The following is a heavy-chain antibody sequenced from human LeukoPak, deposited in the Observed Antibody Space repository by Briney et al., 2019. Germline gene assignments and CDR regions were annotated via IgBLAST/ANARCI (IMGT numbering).Heavy chain of an antibody. CDR1: GYTFTSYY. J-gene: IGHJ1*01. D-gene: IGHD2-15*01. V-gene: IGHV1-2*02. CDR3: ARDLVVVVAATPEAVQH. CDR2: INPNSGGT. Sequence: ASVKVSCKASGYTFTSYYMHWVRQSPGQGLEGMGWINPNSGGTNYAQKLQGRVSMTRDTSISTAYMELSRLRSDDTAVYYCARDLVVVVAATPEAVQHWGQGTLVTVSS.